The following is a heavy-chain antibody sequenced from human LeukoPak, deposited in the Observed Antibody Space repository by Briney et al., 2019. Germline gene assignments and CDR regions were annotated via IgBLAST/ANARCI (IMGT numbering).Heavy chain of an antibody. J-gene: IGHJ4*02. D-gene: IGHD3-10*01. Sequence: ASVKVTCKASGDTFTSYYMQWVRQAPGQGLEWMGIINPSGGSTSYAQKFQGRVTMTRDTSTSTVYMALSSLRSEDTAVYYCARAVSVRRGGIGYFDFWGQGTLVTVSS. CDR3: ARAVSVRRGGIGYFDF. CDR2: INPSGGST. V-gene: IGHV1-46*01. CDR1: GDTFTSYY.